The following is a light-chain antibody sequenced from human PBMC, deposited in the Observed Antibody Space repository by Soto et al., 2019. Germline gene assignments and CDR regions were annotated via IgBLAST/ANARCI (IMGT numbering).Light chain of an antibody. V-gene: IGKV3-15*01. CDR3: QQYNNWPQT. CDR2: GAY. CDR1: QSVSSN. J-gene: IGKJ1*01. Sequence: EIVMTQSPATQAVSPGERATLACSASQSVSSNLAGYQQKPGQAPRLLIYGAYTRATGIPARFSGSGSGTEFTLTISSLQSEDFAVYYCQQYNNWPQTFGQGTKVDIK.